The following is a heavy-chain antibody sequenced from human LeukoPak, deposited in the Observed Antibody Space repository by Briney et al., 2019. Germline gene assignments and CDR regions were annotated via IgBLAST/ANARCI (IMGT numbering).Heavy chain of an antibody. J-gene: IGHJ4*02. CDR1: GFTFSTYG. CDR3: ARAIRSMGIITNFDQ. V-gene: IGHV3-23*01. Sequence: PGGSLRLSCLASGFTFSTYGRTRVRQAPGKGLEWVSSLSESGDRTYYADSVKGRFIISRNNSKKTVYLQMNSVRPEDTAVYYCARAIRSMGIITNFDQWGQGTLITVSA. CDR2: LSESGDRT. D-gene: IGHD3-16*01.